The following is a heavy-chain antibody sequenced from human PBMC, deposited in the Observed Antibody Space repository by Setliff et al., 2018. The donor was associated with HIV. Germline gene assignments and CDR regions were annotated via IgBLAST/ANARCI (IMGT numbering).Heavy chain of an antibody. V-gene: IGHV4-34*01. Sequence: SETLSLTCAVYGGAFSGYYWSRIRQPPGKGLEWIGEINHSGSTNYNPSLKSRVTISVGTSKNQFSLKLSSVTAADTAVYYCARDMVRGVIGGYWGQGTLVTVSS. CDR3: ARDMVRGVIGGY. J-gene: IGHJ4*02. CDR2: INHSGST. CDR1: GGAFSGYY. D-gene: IGHD3-10*01.